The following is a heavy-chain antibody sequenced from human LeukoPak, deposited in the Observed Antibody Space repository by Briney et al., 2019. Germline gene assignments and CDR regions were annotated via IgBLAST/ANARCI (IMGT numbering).Heavy chain of an antibody. Sequence: SETLSLTRTVSGGSISGYYWSWIRQPPGKGLENIGYIYYSGSTHYNPSLKSRITISVDTSKNQFSLKLSSVTAADTAVYYCARHYYDSSGYYYFDYWGQGTLVTVSS. CDR2: IYYSGST. CDR3: ARHYYDSSGYYYFDY. V-gene: IGHV4-59*08. CDR1: GGSISGYY. D-gene: IGHD3-22*01. J-gene: IGHJ4*02.